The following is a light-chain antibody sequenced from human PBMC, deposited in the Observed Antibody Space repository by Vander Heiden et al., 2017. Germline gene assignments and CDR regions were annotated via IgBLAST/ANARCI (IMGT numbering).Light chain of an antibody. CDR1: QDVSRY. V-gene: IGKV1-9*01. J-gene: IGKJ3*01. CDR2: SAS. CDR3: QQSNSFPIYS. Sequence: DIRLTQSPSFLSASVGDRVTITCRASQDVSRYLAWYQQKPGKAPKLLIYSASTLQSGVASRFSGSGSGTEFTLTISSLQPEDFATNYCQQSNSFPIYSFGPGSRVDFK.